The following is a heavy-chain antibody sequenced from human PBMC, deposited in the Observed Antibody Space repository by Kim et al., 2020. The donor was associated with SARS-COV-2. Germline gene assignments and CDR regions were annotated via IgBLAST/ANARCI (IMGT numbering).Heavy chain of an antibody. Sequence: SETLSLTCAVYGGSFSGYYWSWIRQPPGKGLEWIWEINHSGSTNYNPSLKSRVTISVDTSKNQFSLKLSSVTAADTAVYYCAREMKEYSSGWYPFDYWG. V-gene: IGHV4-34*01. D-gene: IGHD6-19*01. CDR1: GGSFSGYY. CDR3: AREMKEYSSGWYPFDY. J-gene: IGHJ4*01. CDR2: INHSGST.